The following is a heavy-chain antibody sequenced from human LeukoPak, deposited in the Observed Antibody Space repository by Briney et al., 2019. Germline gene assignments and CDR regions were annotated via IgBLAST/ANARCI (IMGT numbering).Heavy chain of an antibody. Sequence: PGGSLRLSCAASGFAFNNYAMTWVRQAPGKGLEWVSNINDRGDERQYADSVKGRFTISRDNSKNTLFLQMDSLRAEDTAVYYCAKTQWKVGATDYFDYWGQGILVTVSS. D-gene: IGHD1-26*01. CDR3: AKTQWKVGATDYFDY. V-gene: IGHV3-23*01. CDR1: GFAFNNYA. J-gene: IGHJ4*02. CDR2: INDRGDER.